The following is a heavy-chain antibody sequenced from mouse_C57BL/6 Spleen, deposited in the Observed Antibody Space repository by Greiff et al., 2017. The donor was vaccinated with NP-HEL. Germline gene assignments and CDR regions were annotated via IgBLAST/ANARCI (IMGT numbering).Heavy chain of an antibody. V-gene: IGHV1-39*01. CDR1: GYSFTDYN. J-gene: IGHJ2*01. CDR3: AKSLNPGTFDY. Sequence: VHVKQSGPELVKPGASVKISCKASGYSFTDYNMNWVKQSNGKSLEWIGVINPNYGTTSYNQKFKGKATLTVDQSSSTAYMQLNSLTSEDSAVYYCAKSLNPGTFDYWGQGTTLTVSS. CDR2: INPNYGTT. D-gene: IGHD4-1*01.